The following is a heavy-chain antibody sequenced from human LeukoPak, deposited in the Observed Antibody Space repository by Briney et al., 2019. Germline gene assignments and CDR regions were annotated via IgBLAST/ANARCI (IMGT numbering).Heavy chain of an antibody. CDR3: ARDGIAAAGTSRSFSVD. D-gene: IGHD6-13*01. Sequence: GASVKVSCKASGYTFTSYGISWVRQAPGQGLEGMGWISAYNGNTNYAQKLQGRVTMTTDTSTSTAYMELRSLRSDDTAVYYCARDGIAAAGTSRSFSVDWGQGTLVTVSS. CDR2: ISAYNGNT. J-gene: IGHJ4*02. CDR1: GYTFTSYG. V-gene: IGHV1-18*01.